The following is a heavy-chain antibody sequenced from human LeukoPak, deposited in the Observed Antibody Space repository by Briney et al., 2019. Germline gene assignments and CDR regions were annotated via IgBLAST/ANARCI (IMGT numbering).Heavy chain of an antibody. CDR1: GFTFGSYA. Sequence: GGSLRLSCAASGFTFGSYAMYWVRQAPGKELEWVSGIFGGGGSAHYADSVKGRFTISRDNSKNTVYLQMDSLRVEDTAIYYCAKTTTGYSSGRYPAWPIDYWGQGTLVTVSS. D-gene: IGHD2-15*01. CDR3: AKTTTGYSSGRYPAWPIDY. V-gene: IGHV3-23*01. CDR2: IFGGGGSA. J-gene: IGHJ4*02.